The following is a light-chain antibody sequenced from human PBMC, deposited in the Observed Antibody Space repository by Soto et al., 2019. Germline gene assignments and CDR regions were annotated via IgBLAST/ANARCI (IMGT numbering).Light chain of an antibody. CDR2: GVS. Sequence: QSVLPQPSSLSGSPGQSLTISCTGTSSDVGAYKYVSWYQQHPGKAPKLIIYGVSNRPSGVSNRFSGSKSGNTAFLTISGLQPEDEADYYCSSFTGTTTLDVFGTGTKVTV. V-gene: IGLV2-14*03. CDR1: SSDVGAYKY. J-gene: IGLJ1*01. CDR3: SSFTGTTTLDV.